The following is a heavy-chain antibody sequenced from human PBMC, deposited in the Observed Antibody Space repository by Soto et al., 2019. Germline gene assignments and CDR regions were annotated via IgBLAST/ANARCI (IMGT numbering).Heavy chain of an antibody. CDR2: IWYDGSNK. Sequence: QVQLVESGGGVVQPGRSLRLSCAASGFTFSSYGMHWVRQAPGKGLEWVAVIWYDGSNKYYADSVKGRFTISRDNSKNTLYLQINSLRAEDTAVYYCARDFGPYCSGGSCYSPWFDPWGQGTLVTVSS. CDR1: GFTFSSYG. D-gene: IGHD2-15*01. V-gene: IGHV3-33*01. CDR3: ARDFGPYCSGGSCYSPWFDP. J-gene: IGHJ5*02.